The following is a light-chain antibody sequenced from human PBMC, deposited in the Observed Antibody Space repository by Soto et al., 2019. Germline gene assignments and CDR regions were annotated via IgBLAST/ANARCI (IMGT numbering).Light chain of an antibody. CDR1: QSLFDTEDGGTY. CDR2: TIS. J-gene: IGKJ2*01. V-gene: IGKV2-40*01. Sequence: IVMTQTPLSLPVAPGEPASISCRSSQSLFDTEDGGTYLDWYLHKPGQSPQLLIYTISYRASGVPDRFSGSGSGTDFTLNISRVEAEDVGTYYCMQRLDFHFTFGQGTKLEIK. CDR3: MQRLDFHFT.